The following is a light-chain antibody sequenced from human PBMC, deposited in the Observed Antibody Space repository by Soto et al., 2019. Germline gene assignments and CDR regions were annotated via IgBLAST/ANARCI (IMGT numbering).Light chain of an antibody. J-gene: IGKJ1*01. V-gene: IGKV3-15*01. Sequence: EIVMTQSPATLSVSPGERATLSCRASQSVTSNFAWYQQKPGQAPRLLIYDASTRATGIPARFSGSGSGTESTLTISSLQSEDFAVYYCQQYNNWPPWTFGRGTKVEIK. CDR3: QQYNNWPPWT. CDR2: DAS. CDR1: QSVTSN.